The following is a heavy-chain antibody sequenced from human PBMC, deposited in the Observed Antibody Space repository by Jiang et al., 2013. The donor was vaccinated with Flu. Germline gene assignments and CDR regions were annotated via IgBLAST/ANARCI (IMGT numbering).Heavy chain of an antibody. D-gene: IGHD6-19*01. J-gene: IGHJ4*02. CDR1: GFTFSSYS. CDR3: ARGDSSGWYRRSGSGSYFSDY. CDR2: ISSSSSTI. Sequence: VQLLESGGGLVQPGGSLRLSCAASGFTFSSYSMNWVRQAPGKGLEWVSYISSSSSTIYYADSVKGRFTISRDNAKNSLYLQMNSLRDEDTAVYYCARGDSSGWYRRSGSGSYFSDYWGQGTLVTVSS. V-gene: IGHV3-48*02.